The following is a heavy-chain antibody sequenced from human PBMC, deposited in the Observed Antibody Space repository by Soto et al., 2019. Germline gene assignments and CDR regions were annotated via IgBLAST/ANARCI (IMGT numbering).Heavy chain of an antibody. J-gene: IGHJ6*04. Sequence: HPGGSLRLSCAASGFTFSSYGMHWVRQAPGKGLEWVAVIWYDGSNKYYADSVKGRFTISRDNSKNTLYLQMNSLRAEDTAVYYCAREYYDFWSGYYTPPDVWGKGTTVTVSS. V-gene: IGHV3-33*01. CDR2: IWYDGSNK. CDR1: GFTFSSYG. CDR3: AREYYDFWSGYYTPPDV. D-gene: IGHD3-3*01.